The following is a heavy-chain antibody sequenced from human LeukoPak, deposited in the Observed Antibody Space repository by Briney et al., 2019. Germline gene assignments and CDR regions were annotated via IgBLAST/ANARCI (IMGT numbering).Heavy chain of an antibody. CDR1: GFTFSSYA. D-gene: IGHD5-12*01. Sequence: GGSLRLSCAASGFTFSSYAMHWVRQAPGKGLEWVALISYDGSNKYYADSVKGRFTISRDNSKNTLYLQMNSLRAEDTAVYYCARESSGPSLDFDYWGQGTLVTVSP. J-gene: IGHJ4*02. CDR3: ARESSGPSLDFDY. CDR2: ISYDGSNK. V-gene: IGHV3-30-3*01.